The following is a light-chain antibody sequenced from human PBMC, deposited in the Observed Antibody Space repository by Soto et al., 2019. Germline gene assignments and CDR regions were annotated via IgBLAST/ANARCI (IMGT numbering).Light chain of an antibody. V-gene: IGKV3-15*01. CDR3: QQYNNWPYT. Sequence: EIVMTQSPATLSVSPGERPTPSSGASQSVSGNLAWYQQKPGQAPRLLIYGASTRATGIPARFSGSRSGTEFTLTISSLQSEDFAVYYCQQYNNWPYTFGQGTKLEIK. CDR1: QSVSGN. J-gene: IGKJ2*01. CDR2: GAS.